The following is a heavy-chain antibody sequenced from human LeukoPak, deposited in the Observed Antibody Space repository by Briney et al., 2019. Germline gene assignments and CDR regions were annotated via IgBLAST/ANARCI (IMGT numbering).Heavy chain of an antibody. D-gene: IGHD3-10*01. CDR2: ISSSSSTI. J-gene: IGHJ4*02. CDR1: GFTFSSYN. CDR3: ARGGRRITMVRGVMGCDY. Sequence: GGSLRLSCAASGFTFSSYNMNWVRQAPGKGLEWVSYISSSSSTIYYADSVKGRFTISRDNAKNSLYLQMNSLRAEDTAVYYCARGGRRITMVRGVMGCDYWGQGTLVTVSS. V-gene: IGHV3-48*01.